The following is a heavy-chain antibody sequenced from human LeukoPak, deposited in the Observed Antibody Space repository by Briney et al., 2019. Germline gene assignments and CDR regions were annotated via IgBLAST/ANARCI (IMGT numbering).Heavy chain of an antibody. J-gene: IGHJ4*02. Sequence: GGSLRLSCAASGFTFSSSAMSWVRQAPGKGLEWVGFIRSKAYGGTTEYAASVKGRFTISRDDSKSIAYLQMNSLKTEDTAVYYCTRGRSGYSYGHATYWGQGTLVTAPS. D-gene: IGHD5-18*01. CDR2: IRSKAYGGTT. V-gene: IGHV3-49*04. CDR3: TRGRSGYSYGHATY. CDR1: GFTFSSSA.